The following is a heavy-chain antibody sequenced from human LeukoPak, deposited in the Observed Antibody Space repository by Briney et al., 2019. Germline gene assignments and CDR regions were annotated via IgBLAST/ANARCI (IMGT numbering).Heavy chain of an antibody. CDR2: IIPILGIA. CDR3: ARVQPGWGFMTTVTTGSDAFDI. Sequence: SVKVSCKASGGTFSSYAISWVRQAPGQGLEWMGRIIPILGIANYAQMFQGRVTITADKSTSTAYMELSSLRSEDTAVYYCARVQPGWGFMTTVTTGSDAFDIWGQGTMVTVSS. CDR1: GGTFSSYA. D-gene: IGHD4-17*01. V-gene: IGHV1-69*04. J-gene: IGHJ3*02.